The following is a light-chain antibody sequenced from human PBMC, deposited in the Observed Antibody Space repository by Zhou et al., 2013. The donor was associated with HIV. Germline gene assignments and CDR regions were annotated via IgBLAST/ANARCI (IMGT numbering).Light chain of an antibody. V-gene: IGKV3D-20*02. CDR1: QSVSSSF. CDR2: DAS. J-gene: IGKJ4*01. CDR3: QQRNSWPLT. Sequence: EIVLTQSPGTLSLSPGERATLSCRTSQSVSSSFLAWYQQKPGQAPRLLIYDASNRATGIPARFSGSGSGTDFTLTISSLEPEDFAVYYCQQRNSWPLTFGGGTKVEIK.